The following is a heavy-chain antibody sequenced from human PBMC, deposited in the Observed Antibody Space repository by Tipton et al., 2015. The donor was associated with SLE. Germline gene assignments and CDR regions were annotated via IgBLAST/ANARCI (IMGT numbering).Heavy chain of an antibody. CDR1: GFTFGDYA. D-gene: IGHD2-21*02. CDR2: IRSIADGGTT. J-gene: IGHJ4*02. CDR3: AKEQRTAWGYFES. V-gene: IGHV3-49*04. Sequence: RSLRLSCTASGFTFGDYAMSWVRQAPGKGLEWVGFIRSIADGGTTEYAASVRGRFIISRDVSKSIAYLQMDSLKTEDTGVYYCAKEQRTAWGYFESWGQGTLVTVSS.